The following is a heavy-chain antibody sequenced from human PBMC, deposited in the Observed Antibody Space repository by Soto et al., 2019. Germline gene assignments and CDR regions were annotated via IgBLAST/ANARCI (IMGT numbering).Heavy chain of an antibody. CDR1: GGTFSSYA. CDR2: IIPIFGTA. CDR3: ARAPDYGVRHGGGY. D-gene: IGHD4-17*01. Sequence: QVQLVQSGAEVKKPGSSVKVSCKASGGTFSSYAISWVRQAPGQGLEWMGGIIPIFGTANYAQKFQGRVTITADESTSTADMELSSLRSEDTAVYYGARAPDYGVRHGGGYCGQGTLVTVSS. J-gene: IGHJ4*02. V-gene: IGHV1-69*01.